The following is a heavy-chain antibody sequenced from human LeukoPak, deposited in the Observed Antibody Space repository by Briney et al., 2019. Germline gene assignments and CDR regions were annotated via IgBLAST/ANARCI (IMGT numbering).Heavy chain of an antibody. CDR1: GFTFSSYW. CDR2: INSGGSST. Sequence: AGGSLRLSCAASGFTFSSYWMHWVRQAPGKGLVWVSRINSGGSSTSCADSVKGRFTISRDNAKNTLYLQMNSLRPEDTAVYYCIRGAPTTFDYWGQGTLVTVS. V-gene: IGHV3-74*01. CDR3: IRGAPTTFDY. J-gene: IGHJ4*02. D-gene: IGHD1-14*01.